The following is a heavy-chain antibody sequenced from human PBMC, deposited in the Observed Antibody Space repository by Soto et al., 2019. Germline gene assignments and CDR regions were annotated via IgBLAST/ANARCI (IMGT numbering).Heavy chain of an antibody. CDR2: ISAYNGNT. J-gene: IGHJ5*02. CDR1: GYTFTSYG. CDR3: ARVGHQLLPPPQNWFDP. D-gene: IGHD2-2*01. Sequence: ASVKVSCKASGYTFTSYGISWVRQAPGQGLEWMGWISAYNGNTNYAQKLQGRVTMTTDTSTSTAYMELRSLRSDDTAVYYCARVGHQLLPPPQNWFDPWGQGTLVTVPQ. V-gene: IGHV1-18*04.